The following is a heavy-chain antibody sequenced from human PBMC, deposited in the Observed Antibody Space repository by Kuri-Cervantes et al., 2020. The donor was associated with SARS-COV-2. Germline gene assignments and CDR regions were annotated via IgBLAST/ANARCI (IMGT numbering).Heavy chain of an antibody. Sequence: ASVKVSCKASGYTFTSYGISWVRQAPGQGLEWMGWISAYNGNTNYAQKLQGRVTMTTDTSTSTAYMELRSLRSDDTAVYYCARLPSCYFWGYCSSTSCYATKEDYYYYGMDVWGQGTMVTVSS. CDR3: ARLPSCYFWGYCSSTSCYATKEDYYYYGMDV. CDR1: GYTFTSYG. V-gene: IGHV1-18*01. J-gene: IGHJ6*02. D-gene: IGHD2-2*01. CDR2: ISAYNGNT.